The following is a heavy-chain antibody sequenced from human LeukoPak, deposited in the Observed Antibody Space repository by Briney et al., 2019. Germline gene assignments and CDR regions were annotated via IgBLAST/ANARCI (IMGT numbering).Heavy chain of an antibody. CDR1: GYTFTGYY. D-gene: IGHD6-19*01. Sequence: ASVTVSCKASGYTFTGYYMHWVRQAPGQGLEWMGWINPNSGGTNYAQKFQGRVTMTRDTSISTAYMELSRLRSDDTAVYYCAREAVAGTYWFDPWGQGTLVTVSS. CDR3: AREAVAGTYWFDP. J-gene: IGHJ5*02. V-gene: IGHV1-2*02. CDR2: INPNSGGT.